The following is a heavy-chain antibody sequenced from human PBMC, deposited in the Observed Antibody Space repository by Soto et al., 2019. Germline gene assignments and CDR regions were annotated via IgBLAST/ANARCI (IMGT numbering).Heavy chain of an antibody. CDR1: GFTFNNYG. Sequence: QVQLVESGGGVVQPGRSLRLSCAASGFTFNNYGMHWVRQAPGKGLEWVATISNDGSDKYYADSVKGRLTISRDNSKNTVSLQMNGLRAAETAVYYCGKDQGIAASHGIDWGQGTMVTVSS. CDR2: ISNDGSDK. J-gene: IGHJ3*01. CDR3: GKDQGIAASHGID. V-gene: IGHV3-30*18. D-gene: IGHD6-13*01.